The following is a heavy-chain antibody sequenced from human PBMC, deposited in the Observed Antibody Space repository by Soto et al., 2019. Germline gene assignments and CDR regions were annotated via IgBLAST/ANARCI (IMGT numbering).Heavy chain of an antibody. CDR2: INPNSGGT. Sequence: QVQLVQSGAEVKKPGASVKVSCKASGYTFTGYYMHWVRQAPGQGLEWMGWINPNSGGTNYAQKFQGWVTMTRDTSISTAYMELSRLRSDDTAVYYCAREGVVPAAMTGFDYWGQGTLVTVSS. V-gene: IGHV1-2*04. CDR1: GYTFTGYY. J-gene: IGHJ4*02. D-gene: IGHD2-2*01. CDR3: AREGVVPAAMTGFDY.